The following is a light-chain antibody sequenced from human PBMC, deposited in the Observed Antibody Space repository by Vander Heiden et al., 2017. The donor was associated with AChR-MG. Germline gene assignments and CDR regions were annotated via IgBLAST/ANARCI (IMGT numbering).Light chain of an antibody. V-gene: IGLV6-57*03. CDR3: QSYDSSEQV. CDR2: EDN. CDR1: SGSIASNY. J-gene: IGLJ2*01. Sequence: NFMLTQPHSVSESPGKTVTISCTRSSGSIASNYVQWYQQRPGSAPTTVIYEDNRRPSGVPDRFSGSIDSSSNSASLTISGLKTEDEADYYCQSYDSSEQVFGGGTKLTVL.